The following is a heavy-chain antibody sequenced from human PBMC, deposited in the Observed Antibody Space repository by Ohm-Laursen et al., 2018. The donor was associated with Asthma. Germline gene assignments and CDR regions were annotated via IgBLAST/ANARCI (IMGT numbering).Heavy chain of an antibody. Sequence: SLRLSCAASGFTFSSYGMHWVRQAPGKGLEWVSYISSSSSTIYYADSVKGRFTISRDNAKNSLYLQMNSLRAEDTAVYYCARDWRVRGSYPAEHWFDPWGQGTLVTVSS. J-gene: IGHJ5*02. D-gene: IGHD1-26*01. CDR1: GFTFSSYG. V-gene: IGHV3-48*01. CDR2: ISSSSSTI. CDR3: ARDWRVRGSYPAEHWFDP.